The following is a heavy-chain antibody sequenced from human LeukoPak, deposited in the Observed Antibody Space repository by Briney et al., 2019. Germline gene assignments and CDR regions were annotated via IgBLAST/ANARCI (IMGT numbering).Heavy chain of an antibody. Sequence: SETLSLTCTVSGGSISSSSYYWGWIRQPPGKGLEWIGSIYYSGSTYYNPSLKSRVTISVDTSKNQFSLKLSSVTAADTAVYYCARASSISWSSGWFDPWGQGTLVTVSS. J-gene: IGHJ5*02. CDR3: ARASSISWSSGWFDP. CDR1: GGSISSSSYY. D-gene: IGHD6-13*01. V-gene: IGHV4-39*07. CDR2: IYYSGST.